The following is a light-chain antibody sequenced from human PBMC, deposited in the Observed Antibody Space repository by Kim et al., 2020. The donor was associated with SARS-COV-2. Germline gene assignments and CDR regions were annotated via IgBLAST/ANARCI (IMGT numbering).Light chain of an antibody. CDR2: GDN. CDR1: TSNIGASYD. J-gene: IGLJ3*02. V-gene: IGLV1-40*01. Sequence: QRGTISCTGSTSNIGASYDVHWYQQLPGKAPKLLIYGDNSRPSGVPDRFSGSRSGRAASLAITGLQAEDEGDYYCQSYDSGLSASVFGGGTKVTVL. CDR3: QSYDSGLSASV.